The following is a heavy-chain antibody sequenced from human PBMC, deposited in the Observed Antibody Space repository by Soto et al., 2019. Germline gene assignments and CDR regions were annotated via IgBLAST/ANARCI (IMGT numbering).Heavy chain of an antibody. D-gene: IGHD1-1*01. V-gene: IGHV3-66*01. Sequence: EVQLVESGGGLVQPGGSLRLSCAASGFTVSNNYMRWVRQAPGKGLEWVSLIYSGGATYYADSVKGRFTISRDNSKNTLYLQMNSMRAEDTAVYYCASDGPYNWVGGQGILVTVSS. J-gene: IGHJ1*01. CDR1: GFTVSNNY. CDR3: ASDGPYNWV. CDR2: IYSGGAT.